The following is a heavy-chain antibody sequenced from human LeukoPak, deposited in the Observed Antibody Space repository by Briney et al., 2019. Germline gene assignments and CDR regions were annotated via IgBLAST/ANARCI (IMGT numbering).Heavy chain of an antibody. V-gene: IGHV4-34*01. D-gene: IGHD4-17*01. Sequence: SETLSLTCAVYGGSFSGYYWSWIRQPPGKGLEWIGEINHSGSTNYNPSLKSRVTISVDTSKNQFSLNLSSVTAADTAVYYCARHKGDYGYFDYWGQGTLVTVSS. J-gene: IGHJ4*02. CDR2: INHSGST. CDR1: GGSFSGYY. CDR3: ARHKGDYGYFDY.